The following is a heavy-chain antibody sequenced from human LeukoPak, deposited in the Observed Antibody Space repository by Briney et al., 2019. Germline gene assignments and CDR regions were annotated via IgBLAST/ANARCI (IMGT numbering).Heavy chain of an antibody. CDR3: ARARIAARSWFDP. CDR1: GYTFTSYD. J-gene: IGHJ5*02. V-gene: IGHV1-8*03. Sequence: ASVKVSCKASGYTFTSYDINWVRQATGQGLEWMGWMNPNSGNTGYAQKFQGRVTITRNTSISTAYMELSSLRSEDTAVYYCARARIAARSWFDPWGQGTLVTVPS. D-gene: IGHD6-6*01. CDR2: MNPNSGNT.